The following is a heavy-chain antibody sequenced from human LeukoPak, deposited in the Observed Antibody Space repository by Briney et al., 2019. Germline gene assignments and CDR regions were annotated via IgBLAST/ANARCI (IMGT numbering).Heavy chain of an antibody. J-gene: IGHJ3*02. CDR1: GGTFSSYA. Sequence: ASVKVSCKASGGTFSSYAISWVRQAPGQGLEWMGGIIPIFGTANYAQKFQGRVTITTDESTSTAYMELSSLRSEDTAVYYCARAGGALGAFDIWGQGTMVTVSS. D-gene: IGHD1-26*01. CDR3: ARAGGALGAFDI. CDR2: IIPIFGTA. V-gene: IGHV1-69*05.